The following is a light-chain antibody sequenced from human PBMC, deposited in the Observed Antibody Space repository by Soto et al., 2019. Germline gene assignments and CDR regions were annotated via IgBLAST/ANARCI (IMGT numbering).Light chain of an antibody. V-gene: IGLV2-14*01. J-gene: IGLJ2*01. Sequence: QSVLTQPASVSGAPGQWITISCTGTSSHVGGYEYVSWYQQRPGTAPKLMIYASSNRPSGVSHRFSGSKSGITASLAIAGIQAEDEADYYCQSKKSSRNVVFGGGTKLTVL. CDR3: QSKKSSRNVV. CDR1: SSHVGGYEY. CDR2: ASS.